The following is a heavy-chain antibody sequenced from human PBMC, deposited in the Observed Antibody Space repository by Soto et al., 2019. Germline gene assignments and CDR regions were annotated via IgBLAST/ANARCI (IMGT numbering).Heavy chain of an antibody. J-gene: IGHJ4*02. CDR2: IWYDGVNE. V-gene: IGHV3-33*01. Sequence: PGGSLRLSCAASGFSFSSYAMHWVRQAPGKGLEWVAVIWYDGVNEYYADSVKGRFTISRDNSNNTLYVQMNSLKAEDTAVYYCVRDPYLPAAGRLSSLHYWGPGTLVTVSS. CDR1: GFSFSSYA. CDR3: VRDPYLPAAGRLSSLHY. D-gene: IGHD2-2*01.